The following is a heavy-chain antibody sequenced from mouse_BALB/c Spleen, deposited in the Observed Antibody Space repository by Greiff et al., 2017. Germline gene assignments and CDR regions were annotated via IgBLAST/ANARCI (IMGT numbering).Heavy chain of an antibody. CDR3: ARAHYKEAWFAY. J-gene: IGHJ3*01. CDR2: ISSGGSYT. Sequence: EVKLVESGGGLVKPGGSLKLSCAASGFTFSSYAMSWVRQSPEKRLEWVAEISSGGSYTYYPDTVTGRFTISRDNAKNTLYLEMSSLRSEDTAMYYCARAHYKEAWFAYWGQGTLVTVSA. CDR1: GFTFSSYA. V-gene: IGHV5-9-4*01. D-gene: IGHD1-2*01.